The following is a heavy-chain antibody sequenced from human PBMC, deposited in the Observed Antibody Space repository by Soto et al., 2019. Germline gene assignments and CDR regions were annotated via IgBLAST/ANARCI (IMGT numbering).Heavy chain of an antibody. CDR2: IIPIFGTA. J-gene: IGHJ6*02. CDR3: ARHSPDIVVVPAAIHYYYYGMDV. Sequence: QVQLVQSGAEVKKPGSSVKVSCKASGGTFSSYAISWVRQAPGQGLEWMGGIIPIFGTANYAQKFQGRVTLTADKSTSTAYMELRSRRSEDTAVYYCARHSPDIVVVPAAIHYYYYGMDVWGQGTTVTVS. CDR1: GGTFSSYA. V-gene: IGHV1-69*06. D-gene: IGHD2-2*02.